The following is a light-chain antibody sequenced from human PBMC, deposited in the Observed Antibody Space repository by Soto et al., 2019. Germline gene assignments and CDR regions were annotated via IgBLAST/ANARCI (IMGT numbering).Light chain of an antibody. V-gene: IGKV3-15*01. CDR3: QHYEKWPPWT. J-gene: IGKJ1*01. CDR2: GAS. CDR1: QSVGSN. Sequence: IEMTQSPATLSVSPGERATLSCTASQSVGSNLAWYQQKPGQAPRLLIYGASTRATDIPARFSGRGSGTDFTLTISSLQSEDFAIYYCQHYEKWPPWTFGQGTKVDIK.